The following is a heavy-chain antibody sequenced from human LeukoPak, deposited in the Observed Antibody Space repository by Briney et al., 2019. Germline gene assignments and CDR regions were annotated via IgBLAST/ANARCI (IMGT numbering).Heavy chain of an antibody. J-gene: IGHJ4*02. Sequence: SSETLSLTCTVSGGSINTYYWSWIRQPPGKGLEWIGYISYSGSTSYNPSLKSRVTITVDTSKNQFSLKLSSVTAADTAVYYCAREGYDSNIYYKADYWGQGTLVTVSS. CDR3: AREGYDSNIYYKADY. CDR2: ISYSGST. D-gene: IGHD3-22*01. CDR1: GGSINTYY. V-gene: IGHV4-59*01.